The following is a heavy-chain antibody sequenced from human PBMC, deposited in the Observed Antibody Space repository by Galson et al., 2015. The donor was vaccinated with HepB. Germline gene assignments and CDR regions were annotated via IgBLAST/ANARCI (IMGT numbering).Heavy chain of an antibody. CDR1: GFTFSSYS. CDR3: AKDNVDTAMGDAFDI. D-gene: IGHD5-18*01. Sequence: SLRLSCAASGFTFSSYSMNWVRQAPGKGLEWVSYISSSSSTIYYADSVKGRFTISRDNAKNSLYLQMDSLRAEDTALYYCAKDNVDTAMGDAFDIWGQGTMVTVSS. V-gene: IGHV3-48*01. J-gene: IGHJ3*02. CDR2: ISSSSSTI.